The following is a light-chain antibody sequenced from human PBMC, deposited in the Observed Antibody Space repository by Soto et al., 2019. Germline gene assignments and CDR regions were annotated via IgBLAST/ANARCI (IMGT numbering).Light chain of an antibody. Sequence: DIQMTPSPSSLSASVGDRVTITCRASQSISSYLNWYQQKPGKAPKLLIYAASSLQSGVPSRFSGSGSGTEFTLTISSLQPEDFATYYCQQSYSTLWTFGQGTKVEIK. CDR2: AAS. CDR1: QSISSY. J-gene: IGKJ1*01. CDR3: QQSYSTLWT. V-gene: IGKV1-39*01.